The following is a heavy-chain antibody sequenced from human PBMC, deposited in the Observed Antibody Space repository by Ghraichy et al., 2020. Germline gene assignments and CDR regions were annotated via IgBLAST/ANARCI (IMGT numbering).Heavy chain of an antibody. J-gene: IGHJ4*02. V-gene: IGHV4-39*02. CDR3: ATSMYSSTWYYFGY. CDR1: GASVSSGSGSYY. CDR2: IYNTVST. Sequence: SQTLSLTCTVSGASVSSGSGSYYWAWVRQTPGKGLEWIGTIYNTVSTFYSPSLKGRVTISVDTSKNHFSLKLTSVTATDTAVYYCATSMYSSTWYYFGYWGQGILVTVSS. D-gene: IGHD6-13*01.